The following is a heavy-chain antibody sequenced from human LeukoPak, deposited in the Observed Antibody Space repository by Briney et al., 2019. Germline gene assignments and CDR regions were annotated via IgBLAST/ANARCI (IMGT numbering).Heavy chain of an antibody. Sequence: SETLSLTCTVSGGSISSSSYYWGWIRQPPGKGLEWIGSIYYSGSTYYNPSLKSRVTISVDTSKNQFSLKLSSVTAADTAVYYCARRGGTVTKGGFDYWGQGTLVTVSS. CDR2: IYYSGST. CDR1: GGSISSSSYY. V-gene: IGHV4-39*01. CDR3: ARRGGTVTKGGFDY. J-gene: IGHJ4*02. D-gene: IGHD4-17*01.